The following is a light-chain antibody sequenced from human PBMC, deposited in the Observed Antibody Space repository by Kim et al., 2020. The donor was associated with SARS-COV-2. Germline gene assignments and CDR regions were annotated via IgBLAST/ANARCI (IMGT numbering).Light chain of an antibody. CDR1: SSDVGSYNY. CDR2: DVS. Sequence: QSALTQPASVSGPPGQPITISCTGTSSDVGSYNYVSWYQQHRGKAPKLMIYDVSNRPSGVSNRFSGSKCDNTASLTISGLQAGDEADYYCSSYTSSTTLEVFGGGTQLTVL. V-gene: IGLV2-14*03. CDR3: SSYTSSTTLEV. J-gene: IGLJ3*02.